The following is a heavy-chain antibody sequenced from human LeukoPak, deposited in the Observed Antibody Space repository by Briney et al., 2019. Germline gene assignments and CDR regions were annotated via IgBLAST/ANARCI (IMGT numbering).Heavy chain of an antibody. V-gene: IGHV2-5*01. CDR2: ISWNDDK. Sequence: SGPTLVKPTQTLTLTCTFSGLSLTSTEVGVGWIRQPPGKALECLALISWNDDKRYIPPLKSRLTITKDTSKYQVVLTMTNMDPVDTATYYCTHRAGGPSRPHFHYWGQGILVTVSS. J-gene: IGHJ4*02. CDR3: THRAGGPSRPHFHY. D-gene: IGHD3-10*01. CDR1: GLSLTSTEVG.